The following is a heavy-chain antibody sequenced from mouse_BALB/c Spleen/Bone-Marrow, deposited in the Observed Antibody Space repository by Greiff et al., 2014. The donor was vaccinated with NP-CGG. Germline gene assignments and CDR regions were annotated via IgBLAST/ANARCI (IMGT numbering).Heavy chain of an antibody. J-gene: IGHJ4*01. CDR2: INPYNDGT. CDR1: GYTFTSYV. Sequence: VHVKQSGPELVKPGASVKMSCKASGYTFTSYVMHWVKQKPGQGLEWIGYINPYNDGTKYNEKFKGEATLTSDKSSSTAYMELSSLTSEDSAVYYCARKVWYYAMDYWGQGTSVTVSS. V-gene: IGHV1-14*01. CDR3: ARKVWYYAMDY. D-gene: IGHD2-10*02.